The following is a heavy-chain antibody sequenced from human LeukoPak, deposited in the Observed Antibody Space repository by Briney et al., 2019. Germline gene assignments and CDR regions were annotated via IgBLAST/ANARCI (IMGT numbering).Heavy chain of an antibody. CDR3: ARDPYYGDSSDP. CDR1: GFTVSSPY. J-gene: IGHJ5*02. D-gene: IGHD3-22*01. CDR2: IYSDGNT. V-gene: IGHV3-53*01. Sequence: TEGSLRLSCTASGFTVSSPYMTWARQAPGKGLEYVSIIYSDGNTHYADSVKGRFTLSRDNSKNTLYLQMNSLRAEDTAVYYCARDPYYGDSSDPWGQGTLVTVSS.